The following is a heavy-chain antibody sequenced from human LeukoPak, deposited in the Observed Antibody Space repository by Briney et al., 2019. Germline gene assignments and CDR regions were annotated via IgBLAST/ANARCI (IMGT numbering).Heavy chain of an antibody. D-gene: IGHD3/OR15-3a*01. CDR1: GFTFSSYW. V-gene: IGHV3-7*01. CDR3: ARGGGLYYYYYYMDV. J-gene: IGHJ6*03. CDR2: IKQDGSEK. Sequence: SGGSLRLSCAASGFTFSSYWMSWVRQAPGKGLEWVANIKQDGSEKYYVDSVKGRFTISRDNAKNSLYLQMNSLRAEDTAVYYCARGGGLYYYYYYMDVWGKGTTVTVSS.